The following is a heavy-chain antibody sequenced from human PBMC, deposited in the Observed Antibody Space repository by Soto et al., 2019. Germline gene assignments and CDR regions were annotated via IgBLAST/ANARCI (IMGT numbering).Heavy chain of an antibody. CDR1: GFTFSSYA. D-gene: IGHD3-10*01. CDR3: AKDVLGLWFGESNYAMDV. Sequence: VGSLRLSCAASGFTFSSYAMTWVRQAPGKGLEWVSVISGSGDTTHYADSVKGRFTISRDNSENTLYLQINSLRAEDTALYYCAKDVLGLWFGESNYAMDVWGQGTTVTVSS. V-gene: IGHV3-23*01. CDR2: ISGSGDTT. J-gene: IGHJ6*02.